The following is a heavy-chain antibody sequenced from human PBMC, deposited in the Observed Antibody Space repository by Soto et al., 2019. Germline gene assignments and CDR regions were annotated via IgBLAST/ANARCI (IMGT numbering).Heavy chain of an antibody. D-gene: IGHD4-17*01. CDR1: GASISGYY. CDR3: AREYGTTVTTFYY. J-gene: IGHJ4*02. Sequence: QVQLQESGPGLVKPSETLSLTCTVSGASISGYYWSWIRQPPGKGLEWIGYIYYSGSTSYNPSLKSRVTISIDTSKNQFSLNLSSVTAADTAVYYCAREYGTTVTTFYYWGQGTLVTVSS. V-gene: IGHV4-59*01. CDR2: IYYSGST.